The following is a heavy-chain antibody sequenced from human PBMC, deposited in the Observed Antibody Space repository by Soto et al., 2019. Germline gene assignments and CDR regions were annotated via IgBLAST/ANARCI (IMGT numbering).Heavy chain of an antibody. V-gene: IGHV4-39*01. CDR3: ARAFDTMVRGVPYYYYYGMDV. D-gene: IGHD3-10*01. Sequence: PSETLSLTCTVSGGSISSSSYYWGWIRQPPGKGLEWIGSIYYSGSTYYNPSLKSRVTISVDTSKNQFSLKLSSVTAADTAVYYCARAFDTMVRGVPYYYYYGMDVWGQGTTVTV. CDR1: GGSISSSSYY. CDR2: IYYSGST. J-gene: IGHJ6*02.